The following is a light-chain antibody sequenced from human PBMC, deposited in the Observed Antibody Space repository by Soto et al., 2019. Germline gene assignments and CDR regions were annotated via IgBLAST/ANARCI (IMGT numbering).Light chain of an antibody. J-gene: IGKJ3*01. V-gene: IGKV1-13*02. Sequence: AIQLTQSPSSLSASVGYRVTITCRASQGISSALAWYQQKPGKAPKLLIYDASSLESGVPSRFSGSGSGTDFTLTISSLQPEDCATYYCQQFNSYPLSFGPGTKVDIK. CDR3: QQFNSYPLS. CDR1: QGISSA. CDR2: DAS.